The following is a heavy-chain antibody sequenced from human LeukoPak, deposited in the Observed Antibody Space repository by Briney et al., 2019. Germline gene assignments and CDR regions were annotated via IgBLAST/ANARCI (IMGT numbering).Heavy chain of an antibody. J-gene: IGHJ4*02. D-gene: IGHD6-13*01. CDR3: ARDGYSSSWYEAYFDY. V-gene: IGHV3-21*01. CDR1: GFTFSSYS. Sequence: GGSLRFSCAASGFTFSSYSMNWVRQAPGKGLEWVSSISSSSSYIYYADSVKGRFTISRDNAKNSLYLQMNSLRAEDTAVYYCARDGYSSSWYEAYFDYWGQETLVTVSS. CDR2: ISSSSSYI.